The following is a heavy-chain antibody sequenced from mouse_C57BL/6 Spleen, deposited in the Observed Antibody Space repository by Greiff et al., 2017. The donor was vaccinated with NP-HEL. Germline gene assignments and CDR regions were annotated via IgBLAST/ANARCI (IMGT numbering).Heavy chain of an antibody. CDR1: GYTFTNYW. Sequence: VQLQQSGAELVRPGTSVKMSCKASGYTFTNYWIGWAKQRPGHGLEWLGDIYPGGGYTNYNEKFKGKATLTADKSSSTAYMQFSSLTSEDSAIYSSAREYYYDDANWYFDVWGTGTTVTVSS. D-gene: IGHD2-4*01. CDR2: IYPGGGYT. CDR3: AREYYYDDANWYFDV. V-gene: IGHV1-63*01. J-gene: IGHJ1*03.